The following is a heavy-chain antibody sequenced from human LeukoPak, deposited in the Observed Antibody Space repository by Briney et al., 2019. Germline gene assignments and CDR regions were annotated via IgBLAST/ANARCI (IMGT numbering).Heavy chain of an antibody. J-gene: IGHJ4*02. D-gene: IGHD3-10*01. CDR3: ASLRFYGSGSYYLKYYFDY. V-gene: IGHV4-59*01. CDR2: IYYSGST. Sequence: PSETLSLTCTVSGGSISSYYWSWIRQPPGKGLEWIGYIYYSGSTNYNPSLKSRVTISVDTSKNQFSLKLSSVTAADTAVYYCASLRFYGSGSYYLKYYFDYWGQGTLVTVSS. CDR1: GGSISSYY.